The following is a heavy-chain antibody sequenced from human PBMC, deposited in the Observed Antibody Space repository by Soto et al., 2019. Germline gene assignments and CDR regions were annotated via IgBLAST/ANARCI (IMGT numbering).Heavy chain of an antibody. V-gene: IGHV1-69*13. D-gene: IGHD4-17*01. Sequence: SVKVSCKASGGTFSSYAISWVRQAPGQGLEWMGGIIPIFGTANYAQKFQGRVTIAADESTSTAYMELSSLRSEDTAVYYCARAANTYGDFDYWGQGTLVTVSS. CDR2: IIPIFGTA. CDR3: ARAANTYGDFDY. J-gene: IGHJ4*02. CDR1: GGTFSSYA.